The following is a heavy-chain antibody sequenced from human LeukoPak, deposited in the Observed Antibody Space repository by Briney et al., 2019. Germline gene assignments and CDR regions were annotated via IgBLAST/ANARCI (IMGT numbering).Heavy chain of an antibody. CDR1: GGSISSSSYY. Sequence: SETLSLTCTVSGGSISSSSYYWGWIRQPPGKGLEWIGSIYNSGSTYYNPSLKSRVTISVDTSKNQFSLKLSSVTAADTAVYHCARDLSRLSWFDPWGQGTLVTVSS. J-gene: IGHJ5*02. V-gene: IGHV4-39*07. CDR3: ARDLSRLSWFDP. D-gene: IGHD2/OR15-2a*01. CDR2: IYNSGST.